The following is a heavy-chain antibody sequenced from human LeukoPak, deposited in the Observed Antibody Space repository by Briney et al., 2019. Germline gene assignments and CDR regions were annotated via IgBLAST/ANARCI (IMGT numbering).Heavy chain of an antibody. Sequence: SETLSLTCTVSGGSISSYYWSWIRQPPGKGLEWIGYIYYSGSTNYNPSLKSRVTISVDTSKNQFSLKLSSVTAADTAVYYCARSTLLFGSAAAGTFDYWGQGTLVTVS. D-gene: IGHD6-13*01. J-gene: IGHJ4*02. V-gene: IGHV4-59*01. CDR2: IYYSGST. CDR1: GGSISSYY. CDR3: ARSTLLFGSAAAGTFDY.